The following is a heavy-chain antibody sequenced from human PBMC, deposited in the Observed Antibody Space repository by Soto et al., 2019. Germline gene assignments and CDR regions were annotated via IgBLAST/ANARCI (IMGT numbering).Heavy chain of an antibody. CDR3: AKDRVWGAAAGSAFDI. Sequence: GGSLRLSCAASGFTFSSYAMSWVRQAPGKGLEWVSAISGSGGSTYYADSVKGRFTISRDNSKNTLYLQMNSLRAEDTAVYYCAKDRVWGAAAGSAFDIWGQGTMVTVSS. CDR2: ISGSGGST. V-gene: IGHV3-23*01. CDR1: GFTFSSYA. J-gene: IGHJ3*02. D-gene: IGHD6-13*01.